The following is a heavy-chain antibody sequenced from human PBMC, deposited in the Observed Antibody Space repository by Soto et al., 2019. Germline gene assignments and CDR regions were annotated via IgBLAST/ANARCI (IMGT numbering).Heavy chain of an antibody. Sequence: PGGSLRLSCAASGFTFSSYWMHWVRQAPGKGLVWVSRINTDGTTTTYADSLKGRFTISRDNAKNTLYLQMNSLRAEDTAVYYCARFLGTIAARPGYYGVDVWGQGTTVTVSS. V-gene: IGHV3-74*01. CDR3: ARFLGTIAARPGYYGVDV. CDR2: INTDGTTT. J-gene: IGHJ6*02. CDR1: GFTFSSYW. D-gene: IGHD6-6*01.